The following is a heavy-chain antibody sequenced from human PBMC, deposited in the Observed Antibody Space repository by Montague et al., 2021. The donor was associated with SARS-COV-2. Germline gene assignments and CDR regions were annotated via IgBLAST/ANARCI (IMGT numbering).Heavy chain of an antibody. CDR1: GDSVSSNSAA. CDR2: TYYRSKWYN. V-gene: IGHV6-1*01. J-gene: IGHJ4*01. Sequence: CAISGDSVSSNSAAWNWIRQSPSRGLEWLGRTYYRSKWYNDYAVSVKSRITINPDTSKNQFSLQLNSVTPEDAAVYYCARGGSWLYYFDYWGQEPWSPSPQ. CDR3: ARGGSWLYYFDY. D-gene: IGHD6-13*01.